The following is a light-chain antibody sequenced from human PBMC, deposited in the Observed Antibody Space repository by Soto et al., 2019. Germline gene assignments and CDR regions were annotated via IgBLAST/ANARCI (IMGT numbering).Light chain of an antibody. V-gene: IGKV1-39*01. J-gene: IGKJ1*01. CDR1: QNIDMY. Sequence: DIRMTQSPSSLSASVGDTFTITCRASQNIDMYLNWYQQKPGKAPRVLISGASNLQSGVPSRFSGSGSGTDFTLTISSLQPEDFASYFCQHTFNSPPWTFGQGTKVDIK. CDR3: QHTFNSPPWT. CDR2: GAS.